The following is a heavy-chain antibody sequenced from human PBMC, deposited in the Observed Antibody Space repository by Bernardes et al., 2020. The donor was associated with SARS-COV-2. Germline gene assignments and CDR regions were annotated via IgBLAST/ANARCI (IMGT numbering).Heavy chain of an antibody. CDR1: GFPFSTYA. CDR2: VSFDGTTR. D-gene: IGHD2-2*02. CDR3: AREWEDYTSSLFDY. V-gene: IGHV3-30-3*01. Sequence: SLRLSCTASGFPFSTYAMHWVRQAPGKGLEWVAIVSFDGTTRYNTDSMKGRFIISRDNSKNTLFLEMNSLTPEDTAVYYCAREWEDYTSSLFDYWGQGTLVTVSS. J-gene: IGHJ4*02.